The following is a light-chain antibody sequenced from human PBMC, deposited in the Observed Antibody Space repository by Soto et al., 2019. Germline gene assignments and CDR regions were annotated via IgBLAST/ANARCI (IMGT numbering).Light chain of an antibody. Sequence: QSVLTQPPSVSGTTGQRVTISCSGSTSNIGNNYVYWYQQLPRTAPKLLIYRNNQRPSGVPDRFSGSKSGTSGSLVISGLRSEDEADYYCAAWDDSLSGVLFGGGTKLTVL. CDR2: RNN. CDR1: TSNIGNNY. CDR3: AAWDDSLSGVL. V-gene: IGLV1-47*01. J-gene: IGLJ2*01.